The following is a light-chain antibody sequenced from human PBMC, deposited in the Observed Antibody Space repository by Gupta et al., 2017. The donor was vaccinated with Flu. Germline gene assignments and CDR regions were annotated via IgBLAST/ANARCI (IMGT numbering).Light chain of an antibody. CDR1: QGITNR. CDR2: AAS. J-gene: IGKJ3*01. Sequence: SVSASVGDTVTITCRASQGITNRLAWYQQKPGKAPRLLIYAASTLQGGVASRFSGSGSGTDFTLTINSLQPEDFATYYCQQANSFPFTFGPGTKVDIK. V-gene: IGKV1D-12*01. CDR3: QQANSFPFT.